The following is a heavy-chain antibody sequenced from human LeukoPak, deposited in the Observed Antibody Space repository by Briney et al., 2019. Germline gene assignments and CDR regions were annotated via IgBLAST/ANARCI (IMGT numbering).Heavy chain of an antibody. CDR3: ARNPKGSDLYYFDY. CDR2: VYPGDSQT. D-gene: IGHD3-10*01. Sequence: GESLKISCKASGYTFTSYWIAWVRQMPGKGLEWMGIVYPGDSQTRYSPSFQGQVTISADRSITTAYLQWSSLKASDTAMYYCARNPKGSDLYYFDYWGQGTLVTVSS. CDR1: GYTFTSYW. J-gene: IGHJ4*02. V-gene: IGHV5-51*01.